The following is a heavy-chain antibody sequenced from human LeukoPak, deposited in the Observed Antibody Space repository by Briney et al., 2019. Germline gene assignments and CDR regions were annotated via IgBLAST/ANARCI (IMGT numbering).Heavy chain of an antibody. Sequence: PGGSLRLSCAASGFTFSSYAMSWVRQAPGKGLEWVSTISDNGGKTDYADSVMGRFTLSRDNAKNTLNLRMNSLRAEDTAVYYCTKVGERYYDFWSGNFYWGQGILVTVST. J-gene: IGHJ4*02. CDR2: ISDNGGKT. D-gene: IGHD3-3*01. CDR1: GFTFSSYA. V-gene: IGHV3-23*01. CDR3: TKVGERYYDFWSGNFY.